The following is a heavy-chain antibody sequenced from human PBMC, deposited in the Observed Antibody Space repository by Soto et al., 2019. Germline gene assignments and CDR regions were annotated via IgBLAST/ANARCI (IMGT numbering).Heavy chain of an antibody. Sequence: LSLTCAASGFTFSSYAMSWVRQAPGKGLEWVSAISGSGGSTYYADSVKGRFTISRDNSKNTLYLQMNSLRAEDTAVYYCANYYDSSETMAWFDPWGQGTLVTVSS. CDR2: ISGSGGST. V-gene: IGHV3-23*01. CDR1: GFTFSSYA. CDR3: ANYYDSSETMAWFDP. J-gene: IGHJ5*02. D-gene: IGHD3-22*01.